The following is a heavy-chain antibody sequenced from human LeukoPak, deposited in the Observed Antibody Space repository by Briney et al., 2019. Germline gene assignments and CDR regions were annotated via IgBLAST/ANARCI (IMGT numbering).Heavy chain of an antibody. CDR3: ARDPTDYDYVWGSYPPRYFDY. CDR2: ISGSGGST. D-gene: IGHD3-16*02. Sequence: GGSLRLSCAASGFTFSSYAMSWVRQAPGKGLEWVSAISGSGGSTYYADSVKGRFTISRDNSKNTLYLQMNSLRAEDTAVYYCARDPTDYDYVWGSYPPRYFDYWGQGTLVTVSS. CDR1: GFTFSSYA. J-gene: IGHJ4*02. V-gene: IGHV3-23*01.